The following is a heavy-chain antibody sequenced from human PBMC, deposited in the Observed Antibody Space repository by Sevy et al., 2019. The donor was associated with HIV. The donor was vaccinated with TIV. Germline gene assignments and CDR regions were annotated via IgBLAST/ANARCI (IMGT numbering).Heavy chain of an antibody. CDR2: VNSSRRP. CDR1: GASISSGNHW. V-gene: IGHV4-61*02. J-gene: IGHJ6*02. CDR3: ARDGIRRDYYHGMDV. D-gene: IGHD3-10*01. Sequence: SETLSLTCTVSGASISSGNHWWSCLRQPAGKGLEWIGRVNSSRRPIYNSSLRSRVTMSVDTSKNQFSLMVSSLIAAYIAIYYCARDGIRRDYYHGMDVWGQGTTVTVSS.